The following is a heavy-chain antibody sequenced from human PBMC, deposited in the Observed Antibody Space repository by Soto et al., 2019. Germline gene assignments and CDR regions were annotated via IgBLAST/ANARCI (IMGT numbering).Heavy chain of an antibody. V-gene: IGHV3-15*07. D-gene: IGHD3-10*01. CDR2: IKSKTDGGTT. Sequence: GGSLRLSCAASGFTFSNAWMNWVRQAPGKGLEWVGRIKSKTDGGTTDYAAPVKGRFTISRDDSKNTMYLQMNSLKTEDTAVYYCTTDPGIDTYYYGSGSWVYWGQGTLVTVSS. CDR1: GFTFSNAW. J-gene: IGHJ4*02. CDR3: TTDPGIDTYYYGSGSWVY.